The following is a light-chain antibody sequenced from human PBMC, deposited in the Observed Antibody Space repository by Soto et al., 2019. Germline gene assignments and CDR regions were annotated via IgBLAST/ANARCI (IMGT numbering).Light chain of an antibody. CDR3: QQYDNSPLT. V-gene: IGKV3-20*01. CDR1: QSVSRNF. Sequence: EIVLTQSPGTLSLSPGERATLSCRASQSVSRNFFAWYQQKPGQAPRLLIYGESNRATGIPDRFSGSGSGTDFTLTISRLEPEDFAVYYCQQYDNSPLTFGQGTIVEI. J-gene: IGKJ1*01. CDR2: GES.